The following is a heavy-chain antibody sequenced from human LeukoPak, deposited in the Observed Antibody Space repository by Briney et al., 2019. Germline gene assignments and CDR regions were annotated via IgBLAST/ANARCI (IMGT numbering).Heavy chain of an antibody. CDR2: MYYSGTI. CDR1: GGSISSYW. J-gene: IGHJ4*02. V-gene: IGHV4-59*01. CDR3: ARAWATDYFDY. Sequence: NPSETLSLTCTVSGGSISSYWWSWIRQPPGKGLEWIGYMYYSGTINYNPSLKSRVTISVDTSKNQFSLKLSSVTAADTAMYYCARAWATDYFDYWGQGTLVTVSS.